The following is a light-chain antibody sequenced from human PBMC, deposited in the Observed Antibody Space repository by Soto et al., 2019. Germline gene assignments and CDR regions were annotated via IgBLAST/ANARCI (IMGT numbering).Light chain of an antibody. CDR2: DAS. J-gene: IGKJ4*01. V-gene: IGKV3-11*01. CDR1: RGIDTY. Sequence: EIVLTQSPATLSLSPGERATLSCRASRGIDTYLAWYQQKRGQAPRLLIYDASNRTTGIPARFSGGGSGTDFTLSISSLETDDFAVYYGQQRSSWPLTFGGGTKVDIK. CDR3: QQRSSWPLT.